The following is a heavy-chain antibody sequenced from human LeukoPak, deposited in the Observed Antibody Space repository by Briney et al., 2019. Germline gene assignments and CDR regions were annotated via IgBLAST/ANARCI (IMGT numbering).Heavy chain of an antibody. CDR3: VGSSGYSDYYLHH. D-gene: IGHD3-22*01. CDR1: GYNLTSYW. CDR2: IYPADSVT. J-gene: IGHJ4*02. V-gene: IGHV5-51*01. Sequence: GDSLKISCKGSGYNLTSYWIGWVRQMPGEGLDWMGIIYPADSVTTYSPSFQGQVTISADKSISTAYLQWSSLKASDTAMYYCVGSSGYSDYYLHHWGQGTLVTVPS.